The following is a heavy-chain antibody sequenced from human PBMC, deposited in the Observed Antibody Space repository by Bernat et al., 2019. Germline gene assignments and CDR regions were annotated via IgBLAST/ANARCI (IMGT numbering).Heavy chain of an antibody. D-gene: IGHD4-23*01. CDR1: GFTFSTYW. Sequence: EVQLVESGGGLVQPGGSLRLSCAASGFTFSTYWMHWVRQVSGKGLEWVSRISGDGSRTTYADSVKGRFTISRDNAKNTLSLQMNSLRAEDTAVYYCARDPDYGGYSYFESWGQGTLVNVSS. V-gene: IGHV3-74*01. J-gene: IGHJ4*02. CDR3: ARDPDYGGYSYFES. CDR2: ISGDGSRT.